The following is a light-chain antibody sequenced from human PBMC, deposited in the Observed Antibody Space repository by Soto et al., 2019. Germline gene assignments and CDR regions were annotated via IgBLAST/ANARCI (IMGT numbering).Light chain of an antibody. J-gene: IGKJ1*01. CDR1: QSVSSY. Sequence: EIVMTQSPVPLSVSPGERATRSCRALQSVSSYLAWYQQKPGQAPRLLIYDASNRATGIPARFSGSGSGTDFTLTISSLEPEDFAVYYCQQRSNWPPSWTFGQGTKVDIK. CDR3: QQRSNWPPSWT. V-gene: IGKV3-11*01. CDR2: DAS.